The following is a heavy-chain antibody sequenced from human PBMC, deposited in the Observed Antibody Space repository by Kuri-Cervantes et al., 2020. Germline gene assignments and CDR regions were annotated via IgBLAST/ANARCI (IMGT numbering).Heavy chain of an antibody. CDR2: ISGSGGST. CDR1: GFTFSSYA. Sequence: GESLKISCAASGFTFSSYAMSWVRQAPGKGLEWVSAISGSGGSTHYADSVKGRFTISRDNSKNTLYLQMNSLRAEDTAVYYCAKVLRRHIVVVPAALPLDYWGQGTLVTVSS. J-gene: IGHJ4*02. V-gene: IGHV3-23*01. D-gene: IGHD2-2*02. CDR3: AKVLRRHIVVVPAALPLDY.